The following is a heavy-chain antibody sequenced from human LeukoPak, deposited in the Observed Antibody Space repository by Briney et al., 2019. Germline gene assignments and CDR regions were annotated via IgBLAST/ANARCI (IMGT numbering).Heavy chain of an antibody. J-gene: IGHJ4*02. D-gene: IGHD3-22*01. Sequence: PGGSLRLSCAASGFTVSRNYMTWVRQAPGKGLEWVSVVYSNNSTYYADSVKGRFTISRDSSNNTLYLQMNSLRVEDTDIYYCARGITMMIVAPGYWGQGTLVTVSS. CDR3: ARGITMMIVAPGY. CDR2: VYSNNST. CDR1: GFTVSRNY. V-gene: IGHV3-53*01.